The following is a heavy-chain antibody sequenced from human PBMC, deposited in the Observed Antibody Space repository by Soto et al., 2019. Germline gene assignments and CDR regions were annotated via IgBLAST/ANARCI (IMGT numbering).Heavy chain of an antibody. CDR1: GGPISSGGYY. CDR3: ARGVGGYYYYMDV. D-gene: IGHD3-16*01. V-gene: IGHV4-31*03. CDR2: IYYSGST. Sequence: QVQLQESGPGLVKPSQTLFLTCTVSGGPISSGGYYWSWIRQHPGKGLEWIGYIYYSGSTYYNPSLKSRVTISVDTSKNQFSLKLSSVTAADTAVYYCARGVGGYYYYMDVWGKGTTVTVSS. J-gene: IGHJ6*03.